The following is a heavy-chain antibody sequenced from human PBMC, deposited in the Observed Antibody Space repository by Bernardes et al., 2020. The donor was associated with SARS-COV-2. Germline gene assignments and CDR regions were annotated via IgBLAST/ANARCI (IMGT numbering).Heavy chain of an antibody. CDR1: GYTFTSYG. J-gene: IGHJ5*02. CDR3: ARDYCSGGSCYSFWFDP. V-gene: IGHV1-2*04. CDR2: INPNSGGT. Sequence: ASVKVSCKASGYTFTSYGISWVRQAPGQGLEWMGWINPNSGGTNYAQKFQGWVTMTRDTSISTAYMELSRLRSDDTAVYYCARDYCSGGSCYSFWFDPWGQGTLVTVSS. D-gene: IGHD2-15*01.